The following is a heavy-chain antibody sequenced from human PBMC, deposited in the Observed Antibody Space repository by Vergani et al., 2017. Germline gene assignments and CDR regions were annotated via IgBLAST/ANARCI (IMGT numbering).Heavy chain of an antibody. D-gene: IGHD6-13*01. V-gene: IGHV3-23*01. CDR2: ISGSGGST. CDR3: AGQFDRSSWYGPTPSFDY. J-gene: IGHJ4*02. CDR1: GFTFSSYA. Sequence: EVQLLESGGGLVQPGGSLRLSCAASGFTFSSYAMSWVRQAPGKGLEWVSAISGSGGSTYYADSVKGRFTISRDNSKNTLYLQMNSLRAEDTAVYYCAGQFDRSSWYGPTPSFDYWGQGTLVTVSS.